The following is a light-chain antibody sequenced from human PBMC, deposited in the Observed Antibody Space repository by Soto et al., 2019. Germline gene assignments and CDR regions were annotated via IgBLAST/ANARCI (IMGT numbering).Light chain of an antibody. Sequence: PALTQLASAPGSPGQSLTISCTGTSIDIAPYNYVSWYQQDPGKAPKLIIYEVSYRHSGISNRFSGSKSGNTASLTISGLQAEDEADYYCSSYTSTTNSVFGTGTTLTVL. CDR1: SIDIAPYNY. V-gene: IGLV2-14*01. CDR2: EVS. J-gene: IGLJ1*01. CDR3: SSYTSTTNSV.